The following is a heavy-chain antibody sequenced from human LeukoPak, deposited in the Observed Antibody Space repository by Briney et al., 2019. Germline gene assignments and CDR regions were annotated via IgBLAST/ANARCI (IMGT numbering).Heavy chain of an antibody. D-gene: IGHD5-24*01. Sequence: PGGSLRLSCAASGFTFSSYAMHWVRQAPGKGLEWAAVISYDGSNKYYADSVKGRFTISRDNPKNTLYLQMNSLRAEDTAVYYCARDSDGYNPPDYWGQGTLVTVSS. CDR3: ARDSDGYNPPDY. CDR2: ISYDGSNK. V-gene: IGHV3-30-3*01. J-gene: IGHJ4*02. CDR1: GFTFSSYA.